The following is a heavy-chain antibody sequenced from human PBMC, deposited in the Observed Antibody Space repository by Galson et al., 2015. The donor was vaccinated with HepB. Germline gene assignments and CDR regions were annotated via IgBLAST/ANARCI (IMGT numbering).Heavy chain of an antibody. CDR2: ISYDGSNK. CDR3: AKDRGSGSYYNLDY. CDR1: GFTFSSYG. Sequence: SLRLSCAASGFTFSSYGMHWVRQAPGKGLEWVAVISYDGSNKYYADSVKGRFTISRDNSKNTLYLQMNSLRAEDTAVYYCAKDRGSGSYYNLDYWGQGTLVTVSS. D-gene: IGHD3-10*01. V-gene: IGHV3-30*18. J-gene: IGHJ4*02.